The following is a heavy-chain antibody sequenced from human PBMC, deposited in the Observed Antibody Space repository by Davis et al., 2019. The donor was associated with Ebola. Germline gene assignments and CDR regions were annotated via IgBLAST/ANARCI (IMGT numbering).Heavy chain of an antibody. J-gene: IGHJ4*02. D-gene: IGHD3-10*01. V-gene: IGHV3-23*01. CDR1: GFTFSSYA. Sequence: GESLKISCAASGFTFSSYAMSWVRQAPGKGLEWVSAISGSGGSTYYADSVKGRFTISRDNSKNTLYLQMNSLRAEDTAVYYCAKDDQWFRELLYVSLVNKFDYWGQGTLVTVSS. CDR2: ISGSGGST. CDR3: AKDDQWFRELLYVSLVNKFDY.